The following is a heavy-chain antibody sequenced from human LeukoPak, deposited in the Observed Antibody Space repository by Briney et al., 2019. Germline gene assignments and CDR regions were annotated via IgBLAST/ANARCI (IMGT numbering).Heavy chain of an antibody. Sequence: SSQTLSLTCTVSGGSISSGDYYWSWIRQPPGKGLEWIGRIYTSGSTNYNPSLKSRVTMSVDTSKNQFSLKLSSVTAADTAVYYCARTQKYYDILTGYSSPYYFDYWGQGTLVTVSS. D-gene: IGHD3-9*01. CDR1: GGSISSGDYY. CDR2: IYTSGST. CDR3: ARTQKYYDILTGYSSPYYFDY. V-gene: IGHV4-61*02. J-gene: IGHJ4*02.